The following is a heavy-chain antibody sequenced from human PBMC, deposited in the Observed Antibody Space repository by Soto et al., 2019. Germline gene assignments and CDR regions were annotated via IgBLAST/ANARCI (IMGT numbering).Heavy chain of an antibody. Sequence: SETLSLTCTVSGGSMRNYFWTWIRQPPGKGLEWIGYIHYSGTTSFFPSYNPSLRSRVTISEDTSKNQFSLKLLSVTTADTAVYYCARAPFKYYYGMDVWGQGTTVTVSS. CDR3: ARAPFKYYYGMDV. CDR1: GGSMRNYF. V-gene: IGHV4-59*01. CDR2: IHYSGTT. J-gene: IGHJ6*02.